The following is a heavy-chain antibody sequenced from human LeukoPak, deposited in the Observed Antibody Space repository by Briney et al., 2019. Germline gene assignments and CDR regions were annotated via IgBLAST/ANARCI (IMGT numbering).Heavy chain of an antibody. J-gene: IGHJ4*02. Sequence: PGGSLRLSCTAYGLPCSSYGMQWVRQAPGKGLEWVACIRYDENTKYYADSVKGRFTVSRDNSANTLFLQMNRLRAEDTAVYYCAKENTRDGYRHFHYWGQGTLVTVSS. CDR3: AKENTRDGYRHFHY. CDR1: GLPCSSYG. D-gene: IGHD5-24*01. CDR2: IRYDENTK. V-gene: IGHV3-30*02.